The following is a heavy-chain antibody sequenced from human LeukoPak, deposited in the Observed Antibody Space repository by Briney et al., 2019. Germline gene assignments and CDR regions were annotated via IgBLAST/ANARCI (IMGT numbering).Heavy chain of an antibody. CDR3: ARGLAYCGGDCYSGRPIYYFDY. D-gene: IGHD2-21*02. CDR1: GYTFSSYY. J-gene: IGHJ4*02. Sequence: ASVKVSCKASGYTFSSYYMHCVRQAPGQGLEWMGIINPSGGSTSYAQKFQGRVTMTRDTSTSTVYMELSSLRSEDTAVYYCARGLAYCGGDCYSGRPIYYFDYWGQGTLVTVSS. CDR2: INPSGGST. V-gene: IGHV1-46*01.